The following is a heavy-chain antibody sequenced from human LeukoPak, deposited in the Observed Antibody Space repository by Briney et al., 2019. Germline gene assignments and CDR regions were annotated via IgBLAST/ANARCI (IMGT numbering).Heavy chain of an antibody. Sequence: GASVKVSCKASGYSFSIYGITWARQAPGQGLEYLGWISASDGTTNYAQKVQDRVTMTTDTSTSPAYLELRSLRSEDTAVYYCARCGAAVTTHFSHWGQGTLVTVSS. J-gene: IGHJ4*02. D-gene: IGHD4-17*01. CDR2: ISASDGTT. CDR1: GYSFSIYG. CDR3: ARCGAAVTTHFSH. V-gene: IGHV1-18*01.